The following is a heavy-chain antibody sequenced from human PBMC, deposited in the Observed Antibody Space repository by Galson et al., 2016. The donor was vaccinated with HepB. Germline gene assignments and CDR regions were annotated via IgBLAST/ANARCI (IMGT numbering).Heavy chain of an antibody. D-gene: IGHD4-17*01. J-gene: IGHJ4*02. CDR2: ISWNSDDI. V-gene: IGHV3-9*01. Sequence: SLRLSCAASGFTFGDYAMHWVRQSPARGLEWVSGISWNSDDIAYAESVKGRFTNSRDNSQNSLYLQMNGLRAEDTAFYYCTRGTTVTLTPYYFDSWGQGSLVTVSS. CDR3: TRGTTVTLTPYYFDS. CDR1: GFTFGDYA.